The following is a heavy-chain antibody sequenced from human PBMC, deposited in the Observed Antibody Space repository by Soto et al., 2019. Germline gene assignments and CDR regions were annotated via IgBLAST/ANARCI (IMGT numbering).Heavy chain of an antibody. CDR3: ARVTSMVRGGIENWFDP. CDR1: GGTFSSYA. CDR2: IIPMYGPA. Sequence: QVPLVQSGAEVKKPGSSVTVSCKASGGTFSSYAIHWVRQAPGQGLEWMGGIIPMYGPAKYAQRFQGRVTITADESTTTVYMELTSLTSQDTAVYYCARVTSMVRGGIENWFDPWGHGTLVTVSS. V-gene: IGHV1-69*01. J-gene: IGHJ5*02. D-gene: IGHD3-10*01.